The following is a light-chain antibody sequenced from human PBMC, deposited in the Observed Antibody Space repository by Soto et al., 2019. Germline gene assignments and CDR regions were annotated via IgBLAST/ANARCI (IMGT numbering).Light chain of an antibody. CDR3: QQYNSYSKP. Sequence: DGQVTRSPSTLSGSVGDRVTITCRASQTISSWLAWYQQKPGKAPKLLIYKASSLESGVPSRFSGSGSGTEFTLTISSLQPDDFATYYCQQYNSYSKPFGQGGNVAIK. CDR1: QTISSW. J-gene: IGKJ1*01. V-gene: IGKV1-5*03. CDR2: KAS.